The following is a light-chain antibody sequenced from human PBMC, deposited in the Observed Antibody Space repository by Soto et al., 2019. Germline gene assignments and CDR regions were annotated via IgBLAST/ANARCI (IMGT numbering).Light chain of an antibody. CDR1: TSNIGRNY. Sequence: QSVLTQPPSVSAAPGQKVTISCFGSTSNIGRNYVSWYQQLPGTAPKLLIYGNNNRHSGITDRISGSKSGTSATLGITALQPGDEADYYCATWDNTLSVEVFGGGTKVTVL. CDR3: ATWDNTLSVEV. J-gene: IGLJ3*02. CDR2: GNN. V-gene: IGLV1-51*01.